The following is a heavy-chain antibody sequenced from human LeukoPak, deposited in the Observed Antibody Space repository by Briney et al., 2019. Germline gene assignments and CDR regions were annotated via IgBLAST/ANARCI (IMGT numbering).Heavy chain of an antibody. J-gene: IGHJ3*02. D-gene: IGHD3-10*01. Sequence: ASETLSLTCTVSGGSISSSSYYWGWIRQPPGKGLEWIGSIYYSGSTYYNPSLKSRVTISVDTSKNQFSLKLSSVTAADTAVYYCARPTMVRGVSDAFDIWGQGTMVTVSS. CDR3: ARPTMVRGVSDAFDI. V-gene: IGHV4-39*07. CDR1: GGSISSSSYY. CDR2: IYYSGST.